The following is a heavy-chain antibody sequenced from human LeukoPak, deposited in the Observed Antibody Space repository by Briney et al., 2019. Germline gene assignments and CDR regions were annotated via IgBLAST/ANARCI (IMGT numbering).Heavy chain of an antibody. V-gene: IGHV3-48*01. CDR3: ARVYRRYFDY. D-gene: IGHD1-26*01. J-gene: IGHJ4*02. Sequence: GGSLRLSCAASGFTFSSYRMNWVRQAPGKGLEWVSYISSSSSTIYYADSVKGRFTISRDNAKNSLYLQMNSLRAEDTAVFYCARVYRRYFDYWGQGTLVTVSS. CDR2: ISSSSSTI. CDR1: GFTFSSYR.